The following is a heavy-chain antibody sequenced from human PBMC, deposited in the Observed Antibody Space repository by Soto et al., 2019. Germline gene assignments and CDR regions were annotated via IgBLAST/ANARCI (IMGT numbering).Heavy chain of an antibody. CDR2: IYYSGNT. V-gene: IGHV4-30-4*01. J-gene: IGHJ4*02. D-gene: IGHD2-15*01. Sequence: SETLSLTCSVSGGSISSGYYYWSWIRQPPGKGLEWIGNIYYSGNTYYNPSLKSRLIISIDTSKNQFSLKVGSVTAADTAVYYCAREREGTDCSGGSCYGNYFDYWGQGTLVTVSS. CDR1: GGSISSGYYY. CDR3: AREREGTDCSGGSCYGNYFDY.